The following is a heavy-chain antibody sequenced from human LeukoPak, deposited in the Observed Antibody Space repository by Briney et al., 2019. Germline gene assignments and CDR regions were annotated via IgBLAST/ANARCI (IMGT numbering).Heavy chain of an antibody. V-gene: IGHV3-30*02. J-gene: IGHJ4*02. Sequence: GGSLRLSCAASGFTFRSYGMHWVRQAPGKGLEWVTFIGYDGSNKYYTDSVKGRFTISRDNSKNTLYLQMNSLRAEDTAVYYCAKEPDSGYNSGWEGFYYFDYWGQGTLVTVSS. CDR1: GFTFRSYG. D-gene: IGHD6-25*01. CDR3: AKEPDSGYNSGWEGFYYFDY. CDR2: IGYDGSNK.